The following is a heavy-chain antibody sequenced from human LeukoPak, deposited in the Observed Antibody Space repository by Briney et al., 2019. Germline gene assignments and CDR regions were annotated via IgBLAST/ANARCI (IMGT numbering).Heavy chain of an antibody. V-gene: IGHV3-21*01. J-gene: IGHJ3*02. CDR3: ARILQPYCSGGSCYQAFDI. CDR1: GFTFSSYS. Sequence: PGGSLRLSCAASGFTFSSYSMNWVRQAPGKGLEWVSSISSSGSYIYYADSVKGRFTISGDNAKNSLYLQMNSLRAEDTSVYYCARILQPYCSGGSCYQAFDIWGQGPMVTVSS. D-gene: IGHD2-15*01. CDR2: ISSSGSYI.